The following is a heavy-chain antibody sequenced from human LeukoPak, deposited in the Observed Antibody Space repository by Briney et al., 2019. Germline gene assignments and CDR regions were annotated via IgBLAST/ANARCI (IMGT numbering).Heavy chain of an antibody. CDR3: AKNPRLEGWIYFDS. Sequence: LPGGSLRLSCAASGFTFSSYSMSWVRQAPGKGREWVSSFSGSGGRIDYADSVKGRFTISRDNSKNTLSLQMNSLTAEDTAVYYCAKNPRLEGWIYFDSWGQGILVTVSS. CDR2: FSGSGGRI. D-gene: IGHD1-1*01. CDR1: GFTFSSYS. J-gene: IGHJ4*02. V-gene: IGHV3-23*01.